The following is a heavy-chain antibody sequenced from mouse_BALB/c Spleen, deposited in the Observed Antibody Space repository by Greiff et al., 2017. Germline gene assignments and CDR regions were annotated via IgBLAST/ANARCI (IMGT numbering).Heavy chain of an antibody. V-gene: IGHV5-12-1*01. Sequence: EVKLVESGGGLVKPGGSLKLSCAASGFAFSSYDMSWVRQTPEKRLEWVAYISSGGGSTYYPDTVKGRFTISRDNAKNTLYLQMSSLKSEDTAMYYCAKHSNWGFAYWGQGTLVTVSA. CDR1: GFAFSSYD. CDR3: AKHSNWGFAY. CDR2: ISSGGGST. D-gene: IGHD4-1*01. J-gene: IGHJ3*01.